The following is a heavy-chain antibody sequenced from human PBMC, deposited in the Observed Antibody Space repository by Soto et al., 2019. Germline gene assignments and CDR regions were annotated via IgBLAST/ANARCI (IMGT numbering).Heavy chain of an antibody. Sequence: GGSLRLSCAASGFTFSSYGMHWVRQAPGKGLEWVAVIWYDGSNKYYADSVKGRFTISRDNSKNTLYLQMNSLRAEDTAVYYCARSMVGATSAFDIWGQGTMVTVSS. D-gene: IGHD1-26*01. CDR1: GFTFSSYG. CDR2: IWYDGSNK. J-gene: IGHJ3*02. V-gene: IGHV3-33*01. CDR3: ARSMVGATSAFDI.